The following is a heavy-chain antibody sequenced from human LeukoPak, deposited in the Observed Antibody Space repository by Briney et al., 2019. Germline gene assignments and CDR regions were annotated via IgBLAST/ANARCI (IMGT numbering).Heavy chain of an antibody. D-gene: IGHD3-3*01. J-gene: IGHJ5*02. CDR2: IYYSGST. CDR1: GGSISSYY. V-gene: IGHV4-59*08. CDR3: ARHVRWGLRFLEPQRGNWFDP. Sequence: PSETLSLTCTVSGGSISSYYWSWIRQPPGKGLKWIGYIYYSGSTNYNPSLKSRVTISVDTSKNQFSLKLSSVTAADTAVYYCARHVRWGLRFLEPQRGNWFDPWGQGTLVTVSS.